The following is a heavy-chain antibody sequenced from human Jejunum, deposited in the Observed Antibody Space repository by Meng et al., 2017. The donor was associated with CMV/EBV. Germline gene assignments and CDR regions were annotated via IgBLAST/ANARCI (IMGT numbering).Heavy chain of an antibody. CDR1: FTDSF. Sequence: FTDSFLHGVRQAPGQGLEWVGLINVNSGETSSAQNLQGRVTMTRDTSISTVYMDLSRLRSDDTALYYCVREGYFCSSSSCYKSFDYWGQGTLVTVSS. V-gene: IGHV1-2*02. J-gene: IGHJ4*02. D-gene: IGHD2-2*02. CDR3: VREGYFCSSSSCYKSFDY. CDR2: INVNSGET.